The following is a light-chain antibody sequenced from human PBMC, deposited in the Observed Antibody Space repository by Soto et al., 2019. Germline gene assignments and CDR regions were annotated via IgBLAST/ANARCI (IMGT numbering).Light chain of an antibody. CDR1: QSVSNY. J-gene: IGKJ4*01. CDR2: DAS. V-gene: IGKV3-11*01. CDR3: QQRSDWPLT. Sequence: EIVLTQSPATLSVSPGEKATPSCRASQSVSNYLAWYQQKPGQSPRLLIYDASNRATGIPARFSGSGSGTDFTLTISSLEPEDFAVYYCQQRSDWPLTFGGGTKVDIK.